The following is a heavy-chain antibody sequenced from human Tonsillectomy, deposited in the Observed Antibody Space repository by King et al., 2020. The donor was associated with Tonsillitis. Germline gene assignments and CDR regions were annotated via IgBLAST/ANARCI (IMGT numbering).Heavy chain of an antibody. CDR2: INPSGGTT. D-gene: IGHD2-2*01. CDR1: GYTFTSYY. CDR3: ARGRPGSSASWDGGSWFDT. Sequence: EQLVQSGAEVKKPGASVKVSCKASGYTFTSYYMHWVRQAPGQGLEWMGMINPSGGTTSYAQKFRGRVTMTRDTSTNTVYMELSSLRSEDTAVYYCARGRPGSSASWDGGSWFDTWGQGTLVTV. J-gene: IGHJ5*02. V-gene: IGHV1-46*01.